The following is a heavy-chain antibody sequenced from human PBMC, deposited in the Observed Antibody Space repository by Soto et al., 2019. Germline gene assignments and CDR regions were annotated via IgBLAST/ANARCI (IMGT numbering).Heavy chain of an antibody. CDR2: TTASGDST. D-gene: IGHD2-21*01. J-gene: IGHJ4*02. V-gene: IGHV3-23*01. CDR1: GFTFNIYA. Sequence: EVQLLESGGGLVQPGGSLRLSCAASGFTFNIYAMTWVRQAPGKGLEWVSRTTASGDSTYYADSVKGRFTISRDNSRNTLYRQMNSLRAGDTVIYYCAKGDWVDDWGQGTLVTVSS. CDR3: AKGDWVDD.